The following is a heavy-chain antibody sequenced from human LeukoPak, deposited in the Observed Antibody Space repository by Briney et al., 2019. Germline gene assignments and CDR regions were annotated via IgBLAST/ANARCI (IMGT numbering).Heavy chain of an antibody. CDR1: GFTFDDYA. CDR2: ISWNSGSI. Sequence: QTGGSLRLSCAASGFTFDDYAMHWVRQAPGKGLEWVSGISWNSGSIGYADSVKGRFTISRDNAKNSLYLQMNSLRAEDTALYYCAKDREVLRYFDWDFDYWGQGTLVTVSS. CDR3: AKDREVLRYFDWDFDY. V-gene: IGHV3-9*01. J-gene: IGHJ4*02. D-gene: IGHD3-9*01.